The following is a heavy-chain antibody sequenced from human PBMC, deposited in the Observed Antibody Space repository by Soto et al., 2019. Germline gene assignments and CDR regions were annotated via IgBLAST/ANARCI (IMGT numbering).Heavy chain of an antibody. CDR2: ISGSGGST. Sequence: GGSLRLSCAASGFTFSSYAMSWVRQAPGKGLEWVSAISGSGGSTYYADSVKGRFTISRDNSKNTLYLQMNSLRAEDTAVYYCAKDRPYCSGGSCYSARPEYFQHWGQGTLVTVSS. CDR1: GFTFSSYA. CDR3: AKDRPYCSGGSCYSARPEYFQH. D-gene: IGHD2-15*01. J-gene: IGHJ1*01. V-gene: IGHV3-23*01.